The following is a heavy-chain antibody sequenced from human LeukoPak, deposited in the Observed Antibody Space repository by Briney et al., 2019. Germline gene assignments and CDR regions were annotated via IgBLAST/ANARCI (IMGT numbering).Heavy chain of an antibody. CDR3: AGRALGCSSTSCYYYMDV. D-gene: IGHD2-2*01. V-gene: IGHV3-23*03. CDR1: GFTFSSYA. Sequence: GGSLRLSCAASGFTFSSYAMSWVRQAPGKGLEWVSVIYSGGDTYYADSVKGRFTISRDNSKNTLYLQMNSLRAEDTAVYYCAGRALGCSSTSCYYYMDVWGKGTTVTVSS. CDR2: IYSGGDT. J-gene: IGHJ6*03.